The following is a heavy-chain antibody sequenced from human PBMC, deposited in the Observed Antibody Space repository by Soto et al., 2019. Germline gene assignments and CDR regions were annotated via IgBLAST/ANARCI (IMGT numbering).Heavy chain of an antibody. CDR1: GISFSTYG. CDR2: IWYDGSKK. CDR3: ARDNKHNCYTMDV. V-gene: IGHV3-33*01. Sequence: GGSLRLSCAASGISFSTYGMHWVRQAPGKGLEWVSVIWYDGSKKYYAGSVKGRFTISRDNSKDTLYLQMDSLRAEDTAVYFCARDNKHNCYTMDVWGQGTTVTVSS. J-gene: IGHJ6*02.